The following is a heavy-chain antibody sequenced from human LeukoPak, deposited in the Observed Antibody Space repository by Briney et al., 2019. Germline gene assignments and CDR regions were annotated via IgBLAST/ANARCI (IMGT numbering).Heavy chain of an antibody. V-gene: IGHV4-38-2*01. Sequence: SETLSLTCAVSGYSISSGYYWGWIRQPPGKGLEWIGSIYHSGSTYYNPSLKSRVTISVDTSKNQFSLKLSSVTAADTAVYYCARHPSIFGVVYYWGQGTLVTVSS. D-gene: IGHD3-3*01. CDR2: IYHSGST. J-gene: IGHJ4*02. CDR3: ARHPSIFGVVYY. CDR1: GYSISSGYY.